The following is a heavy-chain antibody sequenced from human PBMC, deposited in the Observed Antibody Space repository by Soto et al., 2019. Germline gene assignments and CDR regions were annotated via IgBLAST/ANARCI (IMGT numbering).Heavy chain of an antibody. D-gene: IGHD2-2*01. CDR3: ARGVPADRNWFDP. CDR2: IYYSGST. V-gene: IGHV4-39*01. J-gene: IGHJ5*02. Sequence: PSETLSLTCTVSGGSISSSSYYWGWIRQPPGKGLEWIGSIYYSGSTYYNPSLKSRVTISVDTSKNQFSLKLSSVTAADTAVYYCARGVPADRNWFDPWGQGTLVTVSS. CDR1: GGSISSSSYY.